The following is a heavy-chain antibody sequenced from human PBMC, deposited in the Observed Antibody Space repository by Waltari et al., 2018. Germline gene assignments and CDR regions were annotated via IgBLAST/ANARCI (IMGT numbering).Heavy chain of an antibody. D-gene: IGHD5-12*01. CDR2: MYHSGTT. V-gene: IGHV4-4*02. CDR1: GGSVPSSPW. J-gene: IGHJ1*01. CDR3: VRDNRWAEDGFRYFQF. Sequence: QLQLQESGPGLVKPSGPLSPTCPVSGGSVPSSPWWSWVRQAPGKGLEWIGEMYHSGTTNYNPLLKSRVTMSLDRAKNQFSLKLSSVTAADTAVYYCVRDNRWAEDGFRYFQFWGQGTLVTVSS.